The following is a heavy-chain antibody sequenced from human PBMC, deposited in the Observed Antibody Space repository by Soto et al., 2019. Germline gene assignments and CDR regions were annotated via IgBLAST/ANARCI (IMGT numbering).Heavy chain of an antibody. D-gene: IGHD5-12*01. CDR1: GGSISSGGYY. J-gene: IGHJ4*02. V-gene: IGHV4-31*03. CDR2: IYYSGST. Sequence: SETLSLTCTVSGGSISSGGYYWSWIRQHPGKGLEWIGYIYYSGSTYFNPSLKSRLTISVDTSKNQFSLQLSSVTAADMAVYYCAREGSYSAYNFAHGIQLWSFDFWGQGALVTVSS. CDR3: AREGSYSAYNFAHGIQLWSFDF.